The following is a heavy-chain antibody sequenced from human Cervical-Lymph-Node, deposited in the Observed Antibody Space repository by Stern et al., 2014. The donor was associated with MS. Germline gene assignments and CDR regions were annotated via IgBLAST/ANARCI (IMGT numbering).Heavy chain of an antibody. CDR3: ARDVDYFDP. D-gene: IGHD4-11*01. CDR1: GGSISSSYW. J-gene: IGHJ5*02. CDR2: IYLGGNT. V-gene: IGHV4-4*02. Sequence: QVQLQESGPGLVKPSGTLSLTCAGSGGSISSSYWWTWVRQSPGKGLEWIGKIYLGGNTNYNPSLKSRVSVSIDKTQNQLSLWLASVTAADTAVYYCARDVDYFDPWGQGTLVTVSS.